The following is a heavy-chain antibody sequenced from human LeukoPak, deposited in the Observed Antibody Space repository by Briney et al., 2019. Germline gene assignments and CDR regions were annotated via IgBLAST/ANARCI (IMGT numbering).Heavy chain of an antibody. V-gene: IGHV4-4*07. D-gene: IGHD3-22*01. CDR1: GGSISSYY. Sequence: SETLSPTCTVSGGSISSYYWSWIRQPAGKGLEWIGRIYTSGSTNYNPSLKSRVTMSVDTSKNQFSLKLSSVTAADTAVYYCARVRVHYYDSSGQGFTDAFDIWGQGTMVTVSS. CDR2: IYTSGST. CDR3: ARVRVHYYDSSGQGFTDAFDI. J-gene: IGHJ3*02.